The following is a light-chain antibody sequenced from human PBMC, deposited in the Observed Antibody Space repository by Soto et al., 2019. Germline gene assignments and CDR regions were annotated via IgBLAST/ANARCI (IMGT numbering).Light chain of an antibody. Sequence: DIRVTQSPSTLSASVGDRVTITCRASQSISSWLAWYQQKPGKAPKLLIYKASSLESGVPSRLSGSGSGTQFTLTISTLQPDDFATYYCQQYNSWPYTFGQVTKVDIK. CDR2: KAS. CDR3: QQYNSWPYT. V-gene: IGKV1-5*03. J-gene: IGKJ2*01. CDR1: QSISSW.